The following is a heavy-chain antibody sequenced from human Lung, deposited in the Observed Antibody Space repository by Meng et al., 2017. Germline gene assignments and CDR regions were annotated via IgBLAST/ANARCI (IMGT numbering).Heavy chain of an antibody. Sequence: QVQLQQWGGGLFKPSETWYLTCVVSGGSFSDYYWSWIRQPPGKGLEWIGEINHSGSTNYNPSLESRATISVDTSQNNLSLKLSSVTAADSAVYYCARGLGEAVVPRTMFDYWGQGTLVTVSS. CDR2: INHSGST. V-gene: IGHV4-34*01. CDR1: GGSFSDYY. CDR3: ARGLGEAVVPRTMFDY. D-gene: IGHD2-2*01. J-gene: IGHJ4*02.